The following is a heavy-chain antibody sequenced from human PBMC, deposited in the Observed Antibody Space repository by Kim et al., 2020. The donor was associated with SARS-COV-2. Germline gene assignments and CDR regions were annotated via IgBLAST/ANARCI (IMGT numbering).Heavy chain of an antibody. D-gene: IGHD3-10*01. V-gene: IGHV4-39*01. J-gene: IGHJ4*02. CDR3: ARLFATGTYRGILHY. Sequence: NPSLKTQVTISVDTSKNQLSLNLSAVTAADTAVYYCARLFATGTYRGILHYWGQGTLVTVSS.